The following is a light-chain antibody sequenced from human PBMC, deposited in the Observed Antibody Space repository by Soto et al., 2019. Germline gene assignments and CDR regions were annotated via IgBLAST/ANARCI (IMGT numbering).Light chain of an antibody. J-gene: IGLJ1*01. CDR1: SSDVGGYNY. CDR3: SSYTSSSTLAYV. V-gene: IGLV2-14*01. CDR2: EVS. Sequence: QSVLTQPPSASGSPGQSVTISCTGASSDVGGYNYVSWYQQHPGKAPKLMIYEVSNRPSGVSNRFSGSKSGNTASLTISGLQAEDEADYYCSSYTSSSTLAYVFGTGTKLTVL.